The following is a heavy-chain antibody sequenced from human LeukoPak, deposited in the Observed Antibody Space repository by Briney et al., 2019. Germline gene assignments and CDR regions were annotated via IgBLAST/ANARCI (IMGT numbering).Heavy chain of an antibody. V-gene: IGHV3-7*03. Sequence: GGSLRLSCAASGITFSSYWMYWVGQAPGEGLEWVANIRQDGSEKYYVDSVKGRFTISRDNAKNSLYLQMNSLRAEDTAVYYCARDRIFDYWGQGTLVTVSS. CDR3: ARDRIFDY. CDR1: GITFSSYW. CDR2: IRQDGSEK. J-gene: IGHJ4*02.